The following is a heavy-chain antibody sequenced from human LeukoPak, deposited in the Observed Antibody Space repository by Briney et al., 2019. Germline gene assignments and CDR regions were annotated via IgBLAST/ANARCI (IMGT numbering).Heavy chain of an antibody. CDR3: ARDGSLPDY. Sequence: GGSLRLSCATSGFTFSSYWMHWVRQVPGKGLVWVSRINSDGTTSYADSVKGRFTISRNNAKNTLYLQMNNLRVEDTAVYYCARDGSLPDYWGQGTLVTVSS. J-gene: IGHJ4*02. CDR1: GFTFSSYW. V-gene: IGHV3-74*01. CDR2: INSDGTT.